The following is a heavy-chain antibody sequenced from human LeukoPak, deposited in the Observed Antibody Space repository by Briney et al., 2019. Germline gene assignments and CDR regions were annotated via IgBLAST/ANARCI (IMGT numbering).Heavy chain of an antibody. CDR1: GFTFSSYW. D-gene: IGHD3-16*01. V-gene: IGHV3-7*03. Sequence: GGSLRLSCAASGFTFSSYWMNWARQAPGKGLEWVASINHNGNVNYYVDPVKGRFTISRDNAKNSLYLQMSNLRAEDTAVYFCARGGGLDVWGQGATVTVSS. J-gene: IGHJ6*02. CDR2: INHNGNVN. CDR3: ARGGGLDV.